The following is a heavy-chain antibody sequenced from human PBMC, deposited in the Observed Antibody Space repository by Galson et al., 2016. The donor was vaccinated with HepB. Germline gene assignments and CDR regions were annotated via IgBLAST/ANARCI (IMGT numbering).Heavy chain of an antibody. CDR2: ISSSGSDI. CDR1: GFTFSSYE. CDR3: ARGEKGYSEGAS. J-gene: IGHJ5*02. V-gene: IGHV3-48*03. Sequence: SLRLSCAASGFTFSSYEMIWVRQASGRGLEWVSYISSSGSDIYYTESVRSRFTISRDNVDNSLYLQMDSLRVEDTGFYYCARGEKGYSEGASWGQGTLVTVSS. D-gene: IGHD3-22*01.